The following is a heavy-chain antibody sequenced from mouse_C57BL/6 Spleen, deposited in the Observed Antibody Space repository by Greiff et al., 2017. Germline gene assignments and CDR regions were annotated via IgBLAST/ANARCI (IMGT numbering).Heavy chain of an antibody. CDR2: IRSGSSTI. CDR3: ARQSTTVVATDYYAMDD. CDR1: GFTFSDYG. D-gene: IGHD1-1*01. Sequence: EVKLVESGGGLVKPGGSLKLSCAASGFTFSDYGMHWVRQAPAKGLEWVAYIRSGSSTIYYADTGKGRFTISRDNAKNTLFLQMTSLRSEDTAMDYCARQSTTVVATDYYAMDDGGQGTSVTGSS. J-gene: IGHJ4*01. V-gene: IGHV5-17*01.